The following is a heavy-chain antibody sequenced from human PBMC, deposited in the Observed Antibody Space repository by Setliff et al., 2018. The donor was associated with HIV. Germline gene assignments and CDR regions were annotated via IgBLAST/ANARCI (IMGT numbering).Heavy chain of an antibody. CDR1: GVSITNGTFY. Sequence: SETLSLTCTVSGVSITNGTFYWNWIRQPAGKGLEWIGRIAKTGSTNYNPSLKSRLTISMDTSKNQFSLKLNSVTAADTAVYYCATRGWIEGREVDYWGQGTLVTVSS. D-gene: IGHD2-2*03. J-gene: IGHJ4*02. CDR2: IAKTGST. V-gene: IGHV4-61*02. CDR3: ATRGWIEGREVDY.